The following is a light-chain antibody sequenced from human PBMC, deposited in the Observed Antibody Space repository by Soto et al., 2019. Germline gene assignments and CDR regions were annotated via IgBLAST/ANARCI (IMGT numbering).Light chain of an antibody. V-gene: IGLV2-8*01. CDR2: EVS. CDR3: SAYAGSNKPDYR. Sequence: QSSLTQPPSASGSPGQSVTISCTGTSSNIGTYNYVSWYQQHPGKAPKLMIYEVSKRPSGVPDRFSGSKSGNTASLTVSGLQAEDEADYYCSAYAGSNKPDYRFGKGTKV. J-gene: IGLJ1*01. CDR1: SSNIGTYNY.